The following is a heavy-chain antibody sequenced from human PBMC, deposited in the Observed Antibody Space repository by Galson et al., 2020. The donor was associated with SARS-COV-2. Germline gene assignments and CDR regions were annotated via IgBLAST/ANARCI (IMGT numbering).Heavy chain of an antibody. D-gene: IGHD3-10*01. J-gene: IGHJ6*03. V-gene: IGHV6-1*01. CDR1: GDSVSSNSAA. CDR2: TYYRSKWYN. Sequence: SQTLSLTCAIFGDSVSSNSAAWNWIRQSPSRGLEWLGRTYYRSKWYNDYAVSVKSRITINPDTSKNQFSLQLNSVTPEDTAVYFCARLEGGYMVRGVTITAGYMDVWGKGTAVTISS. CDR3: ARLEGGYMVRGVTITAGYMDV.